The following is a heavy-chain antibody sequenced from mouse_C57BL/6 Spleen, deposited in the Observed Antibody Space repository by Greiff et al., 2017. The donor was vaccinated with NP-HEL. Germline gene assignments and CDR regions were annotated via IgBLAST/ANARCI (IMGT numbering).Heavy chain of an antibody. V-gene: IGHV1-52*01. J-gene: IGHJ4*01. CDR2: IDPSDSET. CDR1: GYTFTSYW. CDR3: ARHEGGYYYAMDY. D-gene: IGHD2-2*01. Sequence: QVQLQQPGAELVRPGSSVKLSCKASGYTFTSYWMHWVKQRPIQGLEWIGNIDPSDSETHYNQKFKDKATLTVDKSSSTAYMQLSSLTSEDSAVYYCARHEGGYYYAMDYWGQGTSVTVSS.